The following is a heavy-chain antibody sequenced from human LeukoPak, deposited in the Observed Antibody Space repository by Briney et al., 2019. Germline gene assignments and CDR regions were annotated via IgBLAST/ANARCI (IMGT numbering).Heavy chain of an antibody. V-gene: IGHV4-59*01. Sequence: SETLSLTCTVSGGSISSYYWSWIRQPPGKGLEWIGYIYYSGSTNYNPSLKSRVTISVDTSKNQFSLRLSPVTAADTAVYYCARDWGVSARPGYMDVWGKGTTVTVSS. D-gene: IGHD6-6*01. CDR3: ARDWGVSARPGYMDV. CDR2: IYYSGST. J-gene: IGHJ6*03. CDR1: GGSISSYY.